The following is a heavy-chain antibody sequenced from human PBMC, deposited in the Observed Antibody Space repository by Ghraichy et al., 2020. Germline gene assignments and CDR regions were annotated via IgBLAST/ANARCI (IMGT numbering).Heavy chain of an antibody. CDR3: ASDIALYDSSGYFHGMDG. CDR2: VTSKSETI. V-gene: IGHV3-48*02. D-gene: IGHD3-22*01. CDR1: GFTFSDFA. J-gene: IGHJ6*02. Sequence: GGSLRLSCTGSGFTFSDFAMNWVRQAPRKGLEWIAFVTSKSETIDYADSVRGRFTISGNNAKNSVYLEVNSLRDDDTALYYCASDIALYDSSGYFHGMDGWGRGTAVTVAS.